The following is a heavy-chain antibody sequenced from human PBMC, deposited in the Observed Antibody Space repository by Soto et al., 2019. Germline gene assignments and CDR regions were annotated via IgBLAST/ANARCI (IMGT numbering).Heavy chain of an antibody. CDR2: IYWDDDQ. CDR1: GFSLTADGVG. D-gene: IGHD2-21*01. Sequence: QITLKESGPTLVKPTQTLTLTCTFSGFSLTADGVGVGWIRQPPGKALEWLALIYWDDDQRYSPSLKTRLTITKDTCKNQVVLTMTNMDPVDTGTYYCAHAYGGTSWPNDAFDVWGQGTVVTVSS. V-gene: IGHV2-5*02. J-gene: IGHJ3*01. CDR3: AHAYGGTSWPNDAFDV.